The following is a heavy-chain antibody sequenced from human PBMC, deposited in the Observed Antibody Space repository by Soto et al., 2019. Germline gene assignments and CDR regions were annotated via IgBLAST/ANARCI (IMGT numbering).Heavy chain of an antibody. V-gene: IGHV4-30-4*01. CDR3: ARALIDSSSLPARPQA. Sequence: SETLSLSCTVSGGSISSGDYYWSWIRQPPGKSLEWIGYIYYSGSTYYNPSLKSRVTISVDTSKNQFSLKLSSVTAADTAVYYCARALIDSSSLPARPQALGQGTLVTVSS. J-gene: IGHJ5*02. D-gene: IGHD6-6*01. CDR2: IYYSGST. CDR1: GGSISSGDYY.